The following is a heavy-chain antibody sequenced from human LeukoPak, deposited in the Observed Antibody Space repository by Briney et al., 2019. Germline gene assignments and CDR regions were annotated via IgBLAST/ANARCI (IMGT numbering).Heavy chain of an antibody. CDR2: NNPNSGGT. D-gene: IGHD1-14*01. Sequence: GASVNVSCKSYGYTFTGYYMHWVRQAPGHRLEWIGWNNPNSGGTNYAQKFQGRVTMTRDTSISTAYMELSRLRSDDTAVYFCARPRKRVINWFDPWGQGTLVAVSS. CDR1: GYTFTGYY. J-gene: IGHJ5*02. V-gene: IGHV1-2*02. CDR3: ARPRKRVINWFDP.